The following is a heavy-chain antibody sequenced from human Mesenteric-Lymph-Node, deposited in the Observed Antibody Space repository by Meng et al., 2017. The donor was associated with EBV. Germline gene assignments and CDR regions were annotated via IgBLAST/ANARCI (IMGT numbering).Heavy chain of an antibody. CDR1: GESFSDHY. V-gene: IGHV4-34*01. CDR3: ARLVVDPIDNWFDP. Sequence: VQIQVWGAGLLKHSEPLSPIFNVYGESFSDHYWSWIHQPPGKGPQWIGEMNQDGRANYNPSLKSRVTLSVDTSKNQLSLKLSYVTAADTAIYYCARLVVDPIDNWFDPWGQGTLVTVSS. CDR2: MNQDGRA. D-gene: IGHD2-15*01. J-gene: IGHJ5*02.